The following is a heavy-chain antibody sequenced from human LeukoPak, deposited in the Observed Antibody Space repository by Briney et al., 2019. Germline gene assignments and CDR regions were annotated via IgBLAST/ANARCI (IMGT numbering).Heavy chain of an antibody. V-gene: IGHV3-30-3*01. Sequence: PGGSLRLSCAASGFTFSSYWMSWVRQAPGKGLEWVAVISYDGSNKYYADSVKGRFTISRDNSKNTLYLQMNSLRAEDTAVYYCARDLGYCSSTSCYAPAPDYGMDVWGQGTTVTVSS. CDR1: GFTFSSYW. D-gene: IGHD2-2*01. CDR3: ARDLGYCSSTSCYAPAPDYGMDV. J-gene: IGHJ6*02. CDR2: ISYDGSNK.